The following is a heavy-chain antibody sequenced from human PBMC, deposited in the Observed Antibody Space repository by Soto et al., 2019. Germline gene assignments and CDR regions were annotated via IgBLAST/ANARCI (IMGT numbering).Heavy chain of an antibody. CDR1: GYIFSNYD. Sequence: QVQLVQSGAELKKPGASVKVSCKASGYIFSNYDMNWVRQATGQGPEWIGWVNPNNGDTGYAQKFXGXVXVTTDISTTTAYMELTSLRSEDTAIYYCAKVSRKGSAIDFDYWGQGTLITVSS. D-gene: IGHD3-10*01. V-gene: IGHV1-8*01. CDR3: AKVSRKGSAIDFDY. CDR2: VNPNNGDT. J-gene: IGHJ4*02.